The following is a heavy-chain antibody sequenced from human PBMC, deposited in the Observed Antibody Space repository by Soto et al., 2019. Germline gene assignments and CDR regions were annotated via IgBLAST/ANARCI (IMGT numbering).Heavy chain of an antibody. Sequence: QVQLVQSGAEVKKPGASVKVSCKASGYTFTSYGISWVRQAPGQGLEWMGWISAYNGNTNYEQKHQGRVTMTTDTSTSTAYMELRSLRSDDTAVYYCARDGLTTARYGYYGMDVWGQGTTVTVSS. CDR3: ARDGLTTARYGYYGMDV. J-gene: IGHJ6*02. CDR2: ISAYNGNT. CDR1: GYTFTSYG. V-gene: IGHV1-18*01. D-gene: IGHD4-4*01.